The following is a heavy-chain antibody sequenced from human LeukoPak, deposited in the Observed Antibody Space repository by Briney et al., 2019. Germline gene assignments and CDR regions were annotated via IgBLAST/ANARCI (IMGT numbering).Heavy chain of an antibody. D-gene: IGHD6-6*01. Sequence: SETLSLTCTVSGGSMSPYHWSWIRQPPGKGLEYIGYIYYSGSTNFNPALKSRVTISVDTSKKQFSLKLTSVTAADTAVYYCARALSTIAARPFDYWGQGALVTVSS. V-gene: IGHV4-59*01. CDR2: IYYSGST. CDR3: ARALSTIAARPFDY. J-gene: IGHJ4*02. CDR1: GGSMSPYH.